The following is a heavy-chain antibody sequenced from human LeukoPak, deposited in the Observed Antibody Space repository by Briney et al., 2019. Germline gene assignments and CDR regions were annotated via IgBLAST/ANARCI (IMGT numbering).Heavy chain of an antibody. D-gene: IGHD5-12*01. V-gene: IGHV3-30*02. CDR3: AKGSGYEHNYYYYYMDV. CDR1: GFTFSSYG. CDR2: IRYDGSHK. Sequence: GGSLRLSCAASGFTFSSYGMHWVRQPPGKGLEWVAFIRYDGSHKYYADSVKGRFTISRDNSKNTLYLQVNSLRAEDTAVYYCAKGSGYEHNYYYYYMDVWGKGTTVTISS. J-gene: IGHJ6*03.